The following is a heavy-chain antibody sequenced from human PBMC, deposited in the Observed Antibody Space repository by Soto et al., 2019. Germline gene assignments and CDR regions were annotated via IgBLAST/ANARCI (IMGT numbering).Heavy chain of an antibody. D-gene: IGHD6-13*01. V-gene: IGHV3-66*01. CDR2: IYSGGST. J-gene: IGHJ6*02. CDR1: GFTFSSYS. Sequence: EVQLVESGGGLVKPGGSLRLSCAASGFTFSSYSMNWVRQAPGKGLEWVSVIYSGGSTYYADSVKGRFTISRDNSKNTLYLQMNSLRAEDTAVYYCARENWVLAAGPTSYYYYGMDVWGQGTTVTVSS. CDR3: ARENWVLAAGPTSYYYYGMDV.